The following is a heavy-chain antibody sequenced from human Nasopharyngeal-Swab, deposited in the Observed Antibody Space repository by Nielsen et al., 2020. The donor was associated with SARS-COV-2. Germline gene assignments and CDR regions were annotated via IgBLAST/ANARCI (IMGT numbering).Heavy chain of an antibody. J-gene: IGHJ4*02. Sequence: GGSLRLSCAASGFTFSSYSMNWVRQAPGKGLEWVSSISSSSSYIYYADSVKGRFTNSRDNAKNSLYLQMNSLRAEDTAVYYCARASRGTSTRTFDYWGQGTLVTVSS. V-gene: IGHV3-21*01. CDR1: GFTFSSYS. CDR2: ISSSSSYI. D-gene: IGHD1-1*01. CDR3: ARASRGTSTRTFDY.